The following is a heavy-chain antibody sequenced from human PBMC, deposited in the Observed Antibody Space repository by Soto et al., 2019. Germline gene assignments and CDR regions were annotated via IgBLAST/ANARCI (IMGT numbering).Heavy chain of an antibody. CDR1: GFTFSRSE. D-gene: IGHD1-26*01. Sequence: GSLRLSCAASGFTFSRSEMYWVRQAAGKGLEWVSYIHPSGQPIFYADSVKGRFTISRDNAKNSLYLQMSSLRAEDSAVYYCDRRASRWGQGTMVTVSS. CDR3: DRRASR. CDR2: IHPSGQPI. V-gene: IGHV3-48*03. J-gene: IGHJ3*01.